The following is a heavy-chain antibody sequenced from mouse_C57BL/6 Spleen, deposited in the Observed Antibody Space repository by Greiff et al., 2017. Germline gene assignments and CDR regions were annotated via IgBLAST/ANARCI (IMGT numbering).Heavy chain of an antibody. CDR1: GYTFTSYW. D-gene: IGHD1-1*01. CDR2: IYPSDSET. J-gene: IGHJ2*01. CDR3: ARDTTVNFDY. V-gene: IGHV1-61*01. Sequence: VQLQQPGAELVRPGSSVKLSCKASGYTFTSYWMDWVKQRPGQGLEWIGNIYPSDSETHYNQKFKDKATLTVDKSSSTAYMQLSSLTSEDSAVYYCARDTTVNFDYWGQGTTLTVSS.